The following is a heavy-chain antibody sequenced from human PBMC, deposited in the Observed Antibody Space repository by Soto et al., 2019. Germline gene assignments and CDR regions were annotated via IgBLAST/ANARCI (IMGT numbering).Heavy chain of an antibody. CDR3: ARDGGEGAYFDY. CDR2: ISYDGSNK. V-gene: IGHV3-30-3*01. CDR1: GFTFSSYA. Sequence: PGGSLRLSCAASGFTFSSYAMHWVRQAPGKGLEWVAVISYDGSNKYYADSVKGRFTISRDNSKNTLYLQMNSLRAEDTAVYYCARDGGEGAYFDYWGQGTLVTVPQ. J-gene: IGHJ4*02. D-gene: IGHD3-3*01.